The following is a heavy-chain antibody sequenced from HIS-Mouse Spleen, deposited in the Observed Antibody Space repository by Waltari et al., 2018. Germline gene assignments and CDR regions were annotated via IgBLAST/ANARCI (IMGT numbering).Heavy chain of an antibody. CDR1: GGPISRGGYS. J-gene: IGHJ4*02. D-gene: IGHD3-10*01. Sequence: QVQLQESGPGLVKPSQTLSLTCTVSGGPISRGGYSWSCIRQHPGKGLEWIGYIYYSGSTYYNPSLKSRVTISVDTSKNQFSLKLSSVTAADTAVYYCARDRRFGELYYFDYWGQGTLVTVSS. V-gene: IGHV4-31*03. CDR2: IYYSGST. CDR3: ARDRRFGELYYFDY.